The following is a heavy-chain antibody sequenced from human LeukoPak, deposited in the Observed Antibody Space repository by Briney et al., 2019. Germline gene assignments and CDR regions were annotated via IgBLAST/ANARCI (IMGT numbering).Heavy chain of an antibody. CDR1: GYTFTSYD. CDR2: MNPSRGNT. CDR3: ARDYGGNSGWFDP. Sequence: GASVKVSCKASGYTFTSYDINWVRQATGQGLEWMGWMNPSRGNTGYAQKFQGRLSLTRNTSISTAYMELSSLRPEDTAVYYCARDYGGNSGWFDPWGQGTLVTVSS. D-gene: IGHD4-23*01. V-gene: IGHV1-8*01. J-gene: IGHJ5*02.